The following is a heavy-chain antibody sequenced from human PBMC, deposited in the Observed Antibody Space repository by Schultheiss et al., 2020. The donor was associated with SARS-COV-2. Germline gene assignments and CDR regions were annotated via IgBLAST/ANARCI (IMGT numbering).Heavy chain of an antibody. Sequence: SETLSLTCTVSGYSISSGYYWGWIRQPPGKGLEWIGSIYYSGSTYYNPSLKSRVTISVDTSKNQFSLKLSSVTAADTAVYYCARNIAMAIWFRDVFDYWGQGTLVTVSS. CDR2: IYYSGST. CDR3: ARNIAMAIWFRDVFDY. V-gene: IGHV4-38-2*02. J-gene: IGHJ4*02. D-gene: IGHD3-10*01. CDR1: GYSISSGYY.